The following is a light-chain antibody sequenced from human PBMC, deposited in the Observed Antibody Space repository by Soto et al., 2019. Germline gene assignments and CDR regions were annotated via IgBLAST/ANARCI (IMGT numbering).Light chain of an antibody. CDR3: SSYTSSSTVV. CDR2: EVN. J-gene: IGLJ7*01. V-gene: IGLV2-18*02. CDR1: SSDVGSYNR. Sequence: QSALTQPPSVSGSPGQSVTISCTGTSSDVGSYNRVSWYQQPPGTAPKLMIFEVNNRPSGVPDRFSGSKSGNTASLTISGLQAEDEGDYYCSSYTSSSTVVFGGGTQLTVL.